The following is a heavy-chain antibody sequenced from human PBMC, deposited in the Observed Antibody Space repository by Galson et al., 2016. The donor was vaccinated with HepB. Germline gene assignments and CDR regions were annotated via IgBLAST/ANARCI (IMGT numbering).Heavy chain of an antibody. J-gene: IGHJ6*02. D-gene: IGHD6-19*01. Sequence: SLRLSCAASGFTFSSYGMHWVRQAPGKGLEWVAVIAFDGTNKNYADSVKGRFTISRDNSKNTVYLQMSSLRAEDTAVYYCARIAVAGCYHYYGMDVWGQGTTVTVSS. V-gene: IGHV3-30*19. CDR1: GFTFSSYG. CDR2: IAFDGTNK. CDR3: ARIAVAGCYHYYGMDV.